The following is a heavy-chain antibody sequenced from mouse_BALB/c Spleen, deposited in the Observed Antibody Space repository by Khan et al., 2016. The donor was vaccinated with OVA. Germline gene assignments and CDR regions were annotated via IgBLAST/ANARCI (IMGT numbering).Heavy chain of an antibody. D-gene: IGHD2-12*01. CDR2: INTYTGEP. V-gene: IGHV9-1*02. CDR3: AKTYYSYDRYFDV. Sequence: QIQLVQSGPELKKPGETVKISCKASGFTFTNYGMNWVKQAPGKGLRWMGWINTYTGEPTYADDFKGRFAFSLETSASTASLQINNLTNEDMATYFCAKTYYSYDRYFDVWGAGTTVTVSS. CDR1: GFTFTNYG. J-gene: IGHJ1*01.